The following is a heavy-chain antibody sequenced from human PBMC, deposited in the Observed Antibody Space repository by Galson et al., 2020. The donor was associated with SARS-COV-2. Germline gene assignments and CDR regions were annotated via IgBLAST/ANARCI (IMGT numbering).Heavy chain of an antibody. CDR1: GFTFDDYA. J-gene: IGHJ4*02. V-gene: IGHV3-43*02. D-gene: IGHD4-17*01. CDR3: AKDLTYDYGGNPGVY. Sequence: GGSLRLSCAASGFTFDDYAMHWVRQAPGKGLEWVSLISGDGGSTYYADSVKGRFTISRDNSKNSLYLQMNSLRTEDTALYYCAKDLTYDYGGNPGVYWGQGTLVTVSS. CDR2: ISGDGGST.